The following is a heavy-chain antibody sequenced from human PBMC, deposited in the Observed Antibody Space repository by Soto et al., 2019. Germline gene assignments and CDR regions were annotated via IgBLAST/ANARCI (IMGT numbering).Heavy chain of an antibody. D-gene: IGHD1-1*01. V-gene: IGHV3-30*18. CDR3: AKQLDDGGLDDS. CDR2: TSNDGSSK. Sequence: QVHLVESGGGVVQPGRSLRLSCAASGFTFNNDGMHWVRQAPGKGLEWVAVTSNDGSSKHYADSVRGRFTISRDNSKNTVWLQMDSLRGDDTGVYYCAKQLDDGGLDDSWGQGTLVTVSS. CDR1: GFTFNNDG. J-gene: IGHJ5*02.